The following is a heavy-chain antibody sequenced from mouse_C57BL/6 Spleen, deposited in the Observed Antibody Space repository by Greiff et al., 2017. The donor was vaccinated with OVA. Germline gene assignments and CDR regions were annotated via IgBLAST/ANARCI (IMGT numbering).Heavy chain of an antibody. CDR3: TRDGSSYPFAY. CDR1: GYTFTDYE. Sequence: VHLVESGAELVRPGASVTLSCKASGYTFTDYEMHWVKQTPVHGLEWIGAIDPETGGTAYNQKFKGKAILTADKSSSTAYMELRSLTSEDSAVYYCTRDGSSYPFAYWGQGTLVTVSA. D-gene: IGHD1-1*01. CDR2: IDPETGGT. J-gene: IGHJ3*01. V-gene: IGHV1-15*01.